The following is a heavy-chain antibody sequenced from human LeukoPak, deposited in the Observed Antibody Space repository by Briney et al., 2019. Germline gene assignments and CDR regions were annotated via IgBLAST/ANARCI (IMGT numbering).Heavy chain of an antibody. CDR2: IIPIFGTA. D-gene: IGHD2-15*01. CDR1: GGTFSSYA. J-gene: IGHJ4*02. CDR3: ARAPGYCSGGRCLDY. Sequence: SVKVSCKASGGTFSSYAISWVRQAPGQGLEWMGRIIPIFGTANYAQKFQGRVTITTDESTSAAYMELSSLRSEDTAVYYCARAPGYCSGGRCLDYWGQGTLVTVSS. V-gene: IGHV1-69*05.